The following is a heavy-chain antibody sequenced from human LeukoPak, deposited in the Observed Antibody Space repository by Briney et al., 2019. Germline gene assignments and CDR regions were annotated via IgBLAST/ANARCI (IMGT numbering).Heavy chain of an antibody. CDR3: ARSGNTRGAFDI. CDR2: INSDGSST. V-gene: IGHV3-74*01. CDR1: GFTFSSYW. Sequence: GGSLRLSCAASGFTFSSYWMHWVRQAPGKGLVWVSRINSDGSSTSYADSVKGRFTISRDNAKNTLYLQMNSLRAEDTAVYYCARSGNTRGAFDIWGQGTMVTVSS. J-gene: IGHJ3*02. D-gene: IGHD3-10*01.